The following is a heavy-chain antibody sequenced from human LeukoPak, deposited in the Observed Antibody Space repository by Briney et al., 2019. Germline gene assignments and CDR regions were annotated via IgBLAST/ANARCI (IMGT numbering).Heavy chain of an antibody. CDR2: INHSGST. Sequence: TTSETLSLTCTVYGGSFSGYYWSWIRQPPGKGLEWIGEINHSGSTNYNPSLKSRVTTSVDTSKNQFSLKLSSVTAADTAVYYCARLGSGRNYYYYMDVWGKGTTVTVSS. D-gene: IGHD3-10*01. V-gene: IGHV4-34*01. CDR3: ARLGSGRNYYYYMDV. J-gene: IGHJ6*03. CDR1: GGSFSGYY.